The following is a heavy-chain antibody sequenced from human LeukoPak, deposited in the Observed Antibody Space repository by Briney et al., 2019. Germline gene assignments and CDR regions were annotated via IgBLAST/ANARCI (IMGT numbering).Heavy chain of an antibody. D-gene: IGHD6-13*01. CDR3: AKDSSSWYVIEYYFDY. CDR2: ISYDGSNK. Sequence: GGSLRLSCAASGFTFSSYGMHWVRQAPGKGLEWEAVISYDGSNKYYADSVKGRFTISRDNSKNTLYLQMNSLRAEDTAVYYCAKDSSSWYVIEYYFDYWGQGTLVTVSS. J-gene: IGHJ4*02. CDR1: GFTFSSYG. V-gene: IGHV3-30*18.